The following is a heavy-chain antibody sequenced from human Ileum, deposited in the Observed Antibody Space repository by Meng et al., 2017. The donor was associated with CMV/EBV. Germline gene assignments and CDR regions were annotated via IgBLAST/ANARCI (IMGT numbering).Heavy chain of an antibody. CDR3: AKTWDY. CDR1: GFTFRSYP. CDR2: IYSGDSGT. V-gene: IGHV3-23*03. J-gene: IGHJ4*02. Sequence: GESLKISCVASGFTFRSYPMSWVRQAPGKGLEWVSLIYSGDSGTYYADSVKGRFTISRDNSKNTLYLQMNNLRAEDTAVYYCAKTWDYWGQGTLVTVPQ.